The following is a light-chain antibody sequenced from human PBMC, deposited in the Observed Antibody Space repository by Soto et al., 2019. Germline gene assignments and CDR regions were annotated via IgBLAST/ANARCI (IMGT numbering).Light chain of an antibody. CDR3: QQYVSSPWA. CDR1: QSVSSSF. CDR2: GAS. V-gene: IGKV3-20*01. Sequence: DTVLAQSPGTLSLSPGESATLSCRASQSVSSSFLAWYQQKAGQAPRLLIYGASRRATGIPDRFSGSGSGTDFTLTISRLEPEDFAVYYCQQYVSSPWAFGQGTKVDIK. J-gene: IGKJ1*01.